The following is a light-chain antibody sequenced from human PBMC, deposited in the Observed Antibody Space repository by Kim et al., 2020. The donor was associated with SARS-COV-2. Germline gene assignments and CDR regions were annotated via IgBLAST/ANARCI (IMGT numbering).Light chain of an antibody. V-gene: IGKV3-20*01. CDR3: QQYGSSTYT. CDR2: GAS. J-gene: IGKJ2*01. CDR1: QGGSSSY. Sequence: LAPRESATLSCRGSQGGSSSYLALYQQKPGQAPRLLIYGASSRATCIPDRFSGSGSGTDFTLTISRLEPEDFAVYYCQQYGSSTYTFGQGTKLEV.